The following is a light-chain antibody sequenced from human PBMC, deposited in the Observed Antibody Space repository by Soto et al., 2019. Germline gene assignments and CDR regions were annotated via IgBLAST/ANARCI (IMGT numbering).Light chain of an antibody. V-gene: IGLV2-14*01. Sequence: QSVLTQPASVSGSPGQSITISCTGTTSDVGGYNSVSWYQQHPGKAPELMIYDVSNRPSGISYRFSGSKSGNTASLTISGLQAEDEADYYCSSRTSTSTRGFGTGTKVTVL. CDR1: TSDVGGYNS. J-gene: IGLJ1*01. CDR2: DVS. CDR3: SSRTSTSTRG.